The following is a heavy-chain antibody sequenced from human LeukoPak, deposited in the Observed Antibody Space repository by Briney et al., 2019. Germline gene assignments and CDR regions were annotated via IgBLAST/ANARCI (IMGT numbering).Heavy chain of an antibody. J-gene: IGHJ5*02. CDR2: ITHRGDT. CDR1: GGSFSGFY. D-gene: IGHD3-22*01. CDR3: ARLIYDSSGYYWFDP. Sequence: SETLSLTCTVYGGSFSGFYWSWVRQPPGKGLEWIGEITHRGDTHYNPSLKGRVIISVDTSKNQFSLKLSSVTAADTAVYYCARLIYDSSGYYWFDPWGQGTLVTVSS. V-gene: IGHV4-34*01.